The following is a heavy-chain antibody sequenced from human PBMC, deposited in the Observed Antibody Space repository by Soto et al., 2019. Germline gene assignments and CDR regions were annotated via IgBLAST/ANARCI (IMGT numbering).Heavy chain of an antibody. CDR2: IKSKTDGGTT. J-gene: IGHJ6*02. Sequence: GGSLRLSCAASGFTFSNAWMTWVRQAPGKGQEWVGRIKSKTDGGTTDYAAPVKGRFTISRDDSKNTLYQQMNSLKTVYSAVYYCTTVRWDDYYYDGMDVWGRGTTVTVSS. CDR3: TTVRWDDYYYDGMDV. CDR1: GFTFSNAW. D-gene: IGHD1-26*01. V-gene: IGHV3-15*07.